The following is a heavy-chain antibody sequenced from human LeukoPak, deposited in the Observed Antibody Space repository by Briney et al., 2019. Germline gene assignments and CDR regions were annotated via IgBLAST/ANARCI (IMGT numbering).Heavy chain of an antibody. CDR1: GFTFSSYE. Sequence: PGGSLRLSCAASGFTFSSYEMNWVRQAPGKGLEWVSYISSSGSTIYYADSVKGRFTISRDNSKSTLLLQMNSLRAEDTAVYYCAKVRWDNSGWYYLDSWGQGTLVTVSS. J-gene: IGHJ4*02. CDR3: AKVRWDNSGWYYLDS. CDR2: ISSSGSTI. V-gene: IGHV3-48*03. D-gene: IGHD6-19*01.